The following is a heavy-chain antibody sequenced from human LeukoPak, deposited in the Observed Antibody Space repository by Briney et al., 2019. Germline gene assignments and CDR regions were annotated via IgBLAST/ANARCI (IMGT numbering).Heavy chain of an antibody. Sequence: GGSLRLSCAASGFTFSSHAMHWVRQAPGMGLEWVAVISYDGSNKYYADSVKGRFTISRDNSKNTLYLQVNSLRAEDTAVYYCANPGIAVAGTGYWGQGTLVTVSS. CDR1: GFTFSSHA. J-gene: IGHJ4*02. CDR2: ISYDGSNK. CDR3: ANPGIAVAGTGY. V-gene: IGHV3-30-3*01. D-gene: IGHD6-19*01.